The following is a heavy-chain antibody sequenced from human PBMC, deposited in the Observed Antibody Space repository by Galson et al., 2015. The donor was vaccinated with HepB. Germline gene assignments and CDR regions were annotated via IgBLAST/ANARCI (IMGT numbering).Heavy chain of an antibody. CDR3: ARPGLSSRGAFDI. Sequence: QVQLQESGPGLVKPSETLSLTCTVSGGSISSYYWSWIRQPPGKGLEWIGYIYYSGSTNYNPSLKSRVTMSVDTSKNQFSLKLSSVTAADTAVYYCARPGLSSRGAFDIWGQGTMVTVSS. CDR2: IYYSGST. D-gene: IGHD3/OR15-3a*01. J-gene: IGHJ3*02. V-gene: IGHV4-59*08. CDR1: GGSISSYY.